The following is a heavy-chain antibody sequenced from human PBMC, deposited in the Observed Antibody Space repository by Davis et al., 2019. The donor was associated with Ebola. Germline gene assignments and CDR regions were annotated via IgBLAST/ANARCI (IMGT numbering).Heavy chain of an antibody. CDR1: GGSFSDYY. CDR2: INHRGST. Sequence: MPSETLSLTCAVYGGSFSDYYWTWIRQPPGKGLEWIGEINHRGSTNYNPSLKSRVTISVDTSKNQFSLKATSVTAADTAGYSCAGIAADGSYWGQGALVTVSS. V-gene: IGHV4-34*01. D-gene: IGHD3-10*01. J-gene: IGHJ4*02. CDR3: AGIAADGSY.